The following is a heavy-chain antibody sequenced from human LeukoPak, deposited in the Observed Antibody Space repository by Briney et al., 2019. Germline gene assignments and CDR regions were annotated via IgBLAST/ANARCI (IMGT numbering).Heavy chain of an antibody. CDR2: INWNGGST. CDR3: ARGGEGYSYGMYFDY. V-gene: IGHV3-20*04. CDR1: GFTFDDYG. Sequence: PGGSLRLSCAASGFTFDDYGMSWVRQAPGKGLEWVSGINWNGGSTGYADSVKGRFTISRDNAKNSLYLQMNSLRAEDTALYYCARGGEGYSYGMYFDYWGQGTLVTVSS. D-gene: IGHD5-18*01. J-gene: IGHJ4*02.